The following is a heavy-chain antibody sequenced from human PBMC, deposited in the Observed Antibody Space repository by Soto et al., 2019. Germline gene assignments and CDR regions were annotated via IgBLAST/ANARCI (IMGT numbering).Heavy chain of an antibody. CDR3: ASSRYDYGDYLRPCY. CDR2: IYYSGST. D-gene: IGHD4-17*01. J-gene: IGHJ4*02. CDR1: GGSISSGDYY. Sequence: SETLSLTCTVSGGSISSGDYYWSWIRQPPGKGLEWIGYIYYSGSTYYNPSLKSRVTISVDTSKNQFSLKLSSVTAADTAVYYCASSRYDYGDYLRPCYWGQGTLVTVSS. V-gene: IGHV4-30-4*01.